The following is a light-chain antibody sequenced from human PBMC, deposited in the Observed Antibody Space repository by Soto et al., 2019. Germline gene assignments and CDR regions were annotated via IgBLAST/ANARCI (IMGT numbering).Light chain of an antibody. CDR3: QQLNSYPIT. Sequence: DIQLTQSPSFLSASVGDRVTITCRASQGISSYLVWYQQRPGKAPKLLIYAASTLQSGVPSRFSGSGSGTEFTLTISSLQPEDIATYYCQQLNSYPITFGLGTRLEIK. J-gene: IGKJ5*01. CDR1: QGISSY. CDR2: AAS. V-gene: IGKV1-9*01.